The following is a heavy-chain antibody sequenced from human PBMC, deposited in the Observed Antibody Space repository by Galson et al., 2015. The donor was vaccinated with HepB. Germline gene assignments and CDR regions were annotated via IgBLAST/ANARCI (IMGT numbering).Heavy chain of an antibody. CDR3: ARDCSSTSCSQGMDV. CDR1: GFTFSSYW. D-gene: IGHD2-2*01. V-gene: IGHV3-7*01. Sequence: SLRLSCAASGFTFSSYWMSWVRQAPGKGLEWVANIKQDGSEKYYVDSVKGRFTISRDNAKNSLYLQMNSLRAEDTAVYYCARDCSSTSCSQGMDVWGKGTTVTVSS. J-gene: IGHJ6*04. CDR2: IKQDGSEK.